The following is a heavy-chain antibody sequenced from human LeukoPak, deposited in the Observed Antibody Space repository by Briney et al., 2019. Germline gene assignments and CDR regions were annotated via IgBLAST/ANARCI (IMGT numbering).Heavy chain of an antibody. CDR2: IYYSGST. J-gene: IGHJ4*02. D-gene: IGHD2-2*03. V-gene: IGHV4-39*01. CDR3: ARHDGYCSSTSCYNPRIDY. CDR1: GGSISSSSYY. Sequence: SETLSLTCTVSGGSISSSSYYWGWIRQPPGTGLEWIGSIYYSGSTYYNPSLKSRVTISVDTSKNQFSLKLSSVTAADTAVYYCARHDGYCSSTSCYNPRIDYWGQGTLVTVSS.